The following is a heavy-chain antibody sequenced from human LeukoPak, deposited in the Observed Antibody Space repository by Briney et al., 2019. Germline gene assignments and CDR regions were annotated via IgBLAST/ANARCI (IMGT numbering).Heavy chain of an antibody. V-gene: IGHV4-59*01. CDR1: GGSISDYY. J-gene: IGHJ4*02. CDR3: ARVGGTAMSPFDY. D-gene: IGHD5-18*01. Sequence: PSETLSLTCTVSGGSISDYYWSWIRQPPGKGLEWIGYIYYSGSTNYNPSLKSRVTISVDTSKNQFSLKLSSVTAADTAVYYCARVGGTAMSPFDYWGQGTLVTVSS. CDR2: IYYSGST.